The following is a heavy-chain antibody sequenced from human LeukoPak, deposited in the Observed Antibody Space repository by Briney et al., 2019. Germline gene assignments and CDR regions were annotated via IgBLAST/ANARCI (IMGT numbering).Heavy chain of an antibody. CDR1: GFTFSSYA. V-gene: IGHV3-64*01. J-gene: IGHJ4*02. Sequence: GGSLRLSCAASGFTFSSYAMHWVRQAPGKGLEYVSAISSNGGSTYYANSVKGRFTISRDNSKDTLYLQMGSLRAEDMAVYYCARGPLLLWFGDPIDYWGQGTLVTVSS. CDR2: ISSNGGST. CDR3: ARGPLLLWFGDPIDY. D-gene: IGHD3-10*01.